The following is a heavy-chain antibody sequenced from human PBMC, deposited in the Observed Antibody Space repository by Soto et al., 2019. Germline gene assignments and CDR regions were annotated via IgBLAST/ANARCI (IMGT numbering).Heavy chain of an antibody. V-gene: IGHV1-69*01. CDR1: GGTFSSYA. D-gene: IGHD4-17*01. CDR3: ARRAVTTDWYFDL. CDR2: IIPIFGTA. Sequence: QVQLVQSGAEVKKPGSSVKVSCKASGGTFSSYAISWVRQAPGQRLEWMGGIIPIFGTANYAQKFQGRVTITADESTSTAYVELGSLRSGDTAVYYCARRAVTTDWYFDLWGRGTLVTVSS. J-gene: IGHJ2*01.